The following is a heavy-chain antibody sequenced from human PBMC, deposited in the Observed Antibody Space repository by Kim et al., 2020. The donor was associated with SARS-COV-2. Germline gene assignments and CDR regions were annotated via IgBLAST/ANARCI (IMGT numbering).Heavy chain of an antibody. D-gene: IGHD2-15*01. V-gene: IGHV1-46*01. CDR3: ARERVVVAAKGGNWFDP. CDR2: INPSGGST. J-gene: IGHJ5*02. CDR1: GYTFTSYY. Sequence: ASVKVSCKASGYTFTSYYMHWVRQAPGQGLEWMGIINPSGGSTSYAQKFQGRVTMTRDTSTSTVYMELSSLRSEDTAVYYCARERVVVAAKGGNWFDPWGQGTLVTVSS.